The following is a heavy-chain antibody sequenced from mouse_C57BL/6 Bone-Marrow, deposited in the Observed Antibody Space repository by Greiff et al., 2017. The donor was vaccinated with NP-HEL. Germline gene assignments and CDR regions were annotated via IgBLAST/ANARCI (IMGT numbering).Heavy chain of an antibody. D-gene: IGHD2-5*01. Sequence: QVQLQQPGAELVKPGASVRFSSKAFAYPFPSSWMPWVKQRPGQGLGWIGMFLPNSGSTTYNEKFKSKATLTVDKSPSTAYMQLSSLTSEDSAVYYCARGVYYSNYFLAMDYWGQGTSVTVSS. V-gene: IGHV1-64*01. CDR2: FLPNSGST. CDR1: AYPFPSSW. J-gene: IGHJ4*01. CDR3: ARGVYYSNYFLAMDY.